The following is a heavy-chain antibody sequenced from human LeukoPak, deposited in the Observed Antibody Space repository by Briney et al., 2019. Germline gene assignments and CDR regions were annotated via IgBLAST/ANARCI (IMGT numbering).Heavy chain of an antibody. CDR1: GFTFSSYS. J-gene: IGHJ4*02. D-gene: IGHD3-22*01. V-gene: IGHV3-7*01. Sequence: GGSLRLSCAASGFTFSSYSMNWVRQAPGKGLEWVANIKQDGSEKYYVDSVKGRFTISRDNAKNSLYLQMNSLRAEDTAVYYCARAVDGYYLLHFDYWGQGTLVTVSS. CDR2: IKQDGSEK. CDR3: ARAVDGYYLLHFDY.